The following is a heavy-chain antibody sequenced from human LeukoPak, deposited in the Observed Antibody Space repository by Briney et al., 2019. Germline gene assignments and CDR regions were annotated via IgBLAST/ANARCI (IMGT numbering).Heavy chain of an antibody. D-gene: IGHD4-17*01. V-gene: IGHV4-34*01. CDR3: TRMTTGHDY. CDR2: INHSGCT. CDR1: GVSFDDYY. J-gene: IGHJ4*02. Sequence: SETLSLTCAVSGVSFDDYYWSWVRQTPGKGLEWLGEINHSGCTNDSPSLKSRVTLSIDTSNKQFSLNLRSVTVADAGIYYCTRMTTGHDYWGQGTLVTVSS.